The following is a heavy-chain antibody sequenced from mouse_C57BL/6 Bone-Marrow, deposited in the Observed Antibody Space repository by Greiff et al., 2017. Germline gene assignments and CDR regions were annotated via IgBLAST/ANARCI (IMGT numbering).Heavy chain of an antibody. CDR1: GYTFTSYW. V-gene: IGHV1-59*01. CDR3: ARNPITTVVAPHFDV. Sequence: QVQLQQPGAELVRPGTSVKLSCKASGYTFTSYWMHWVKQRPGQGLEWIGVIDPSDSYTNYNQKFKGKDTLTVDTSSSTAYMQLSSLTSEDSAVYYCARNPITTVVAPHFDVWGTGTTVTVSS. CDR2: IDPSDSYT. J-gene: IGHJ1*03. D-gene: IGHD1-1*01.